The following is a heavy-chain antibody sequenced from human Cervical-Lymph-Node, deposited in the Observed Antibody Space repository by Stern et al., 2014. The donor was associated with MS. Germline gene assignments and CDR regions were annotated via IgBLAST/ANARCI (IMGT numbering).Heavy chain of an antibody. CDR1: GFTFSTYA. CDR3: AKFSKFEPSIYYYGMDV. CDR2: LSYSGTST. D-gene: IGHD1-14*01. Sequence: EVQLVESGGGLVQPGGSLRLSCAASGFTFSTYAMSWVRQAPGKGLEWVSALSYSGTSTYYADSVKGRFTISRDNSKNTLYLQMNSLRVEDTAIYYCAKFSKFEPSIYYYGMDVWGQGTTVTVSS. J-gene: IGHJ6*02. V-gene: IGHV3-23*04.